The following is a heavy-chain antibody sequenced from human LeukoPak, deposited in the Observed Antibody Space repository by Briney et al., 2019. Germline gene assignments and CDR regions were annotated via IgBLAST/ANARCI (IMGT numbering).Heavy chain of an antibody. CDR1: GFTVGSHY. CDR3: ARSITGDNYYGMDV. V-gene: IGHV3-53*04. J-gene: IGHJ6*02. CDR2: IYSGGNT. Sequence: GGSLRLSCAASGFTVGSHYMNWVRQAPGKGLDWVSVIYSGGNTNYADSVKGRFTISRHSSENTVYLHLNSLRVEDTAVYYCARSITGDNYYGMDVWGRGTTVTVSS. D-gene: IGHD7-27*01.